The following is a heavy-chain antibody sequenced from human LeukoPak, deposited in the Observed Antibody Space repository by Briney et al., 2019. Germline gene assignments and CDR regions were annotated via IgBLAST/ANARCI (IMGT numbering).Heavy chain of an antibody. Sequence: SVKVSCRASGGTFSSYALSWVRQAPGQGLEWMGGIIPIFGTKNYAQTFQGRVTITADESTSTAYMELSSLRSEDTDVYYCARRRCYYDSSGYTFDIWGQGTMVTVSS. D-gene: IGHD3-22*01. CDR2: IIPIFGTK. CDR3: ARRRCYYDSSGYTFDI. J-gene: IGHJ3*02. V-gene: IGHV1-69*13. CDR1: GGTFSSYA.